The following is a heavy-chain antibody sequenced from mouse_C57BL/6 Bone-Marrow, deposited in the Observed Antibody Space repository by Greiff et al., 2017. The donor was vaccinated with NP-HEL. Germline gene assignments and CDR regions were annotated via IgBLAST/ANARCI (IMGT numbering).Heavy chain of an antibody. CDR2: IHPNSGST. V-gene: IGHV1-64*01. CDR3: ARRVLRRYFDY. D-gene: IGHD1-1*01. Sequence: VQLQQPGAELVKPGASVKLSCKASGYTFTSYWMHWVKQRPGQGLEWIGMIHPNSGSTNYNEKFKSKATLTVDKSSSTAYMQLSSLTSEDSAVYYCARRVLRRYFDYWGQGTTLTVSS. J-gene: IGHJ2*01. CDR1: GYTFTSYW.